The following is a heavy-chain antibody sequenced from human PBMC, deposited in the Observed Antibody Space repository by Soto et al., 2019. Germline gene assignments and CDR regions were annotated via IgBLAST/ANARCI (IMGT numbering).Heavy chain of an antibody. D-gene: IGHD1-26*01. V-gene: IGHV3-30*03. CDR2: ISYDSTKT. CDR3: AWTRSAWSDFHYYSLDV. CDR1: GFTFNSYG. J-gene: IGHJ6*02. Sequence: GGSLRLSCAASGFTFNSYGMHWVRQGPGNGLEWVAFISYDSTKTYYADSVKGRFTISRDNSNSALYVQMNSLTGEDTAVYYCAWTRSAWSDFHYYSLDVWGQGTTVPVSS.